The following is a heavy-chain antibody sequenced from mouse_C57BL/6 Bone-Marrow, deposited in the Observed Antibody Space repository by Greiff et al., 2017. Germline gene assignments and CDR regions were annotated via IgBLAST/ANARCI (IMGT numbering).Heavy chain of an antibody. J-gene: IGHJ2*01. CDR2: ISSGGSYT. Sequence: EVHLVESGGDLVKPGGSLKLSCAASGFTFSSYGMSWVRQTPDKRLEWVATISSGGSYTYSPDSVKGRFTISRDNAKNTLYQQMSSLKSEATAMYYCARLGITTGFDYWGQGTTLTVSS. CDR3: ARLGITTGFDY. V-gene: IGHV5-6*01. D-gene: IGHD2-4*01. CDR1: GFTFSSYG.